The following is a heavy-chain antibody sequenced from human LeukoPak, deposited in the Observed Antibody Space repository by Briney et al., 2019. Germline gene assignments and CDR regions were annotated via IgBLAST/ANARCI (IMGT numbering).Heavy chain of an antibody. D-gene: IGHD1-14*01. J-gene: IGHJ4*02. CDR3: ARGLGYNIY. CDR2: ISTDGRNK. CDR1: GFTFRSYG. Sequence: GRSLRLSCAASGFTFRSYGMHWVRQAPGKGLEWVAVISTDGRNKYHGDSVKGRFTISRDNSKNTLYLEMNSLRAEDTAVYYCARGLGYNIYWGQGTLVTVSS. V-gene: IGHV3-30*03.